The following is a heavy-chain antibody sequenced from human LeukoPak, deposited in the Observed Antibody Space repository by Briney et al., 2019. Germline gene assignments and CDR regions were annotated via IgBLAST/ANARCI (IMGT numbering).Heavy chain of an antibody. CDR1: GGSISSHY. J-gene: IGHJ6*03. D-gene: IGHD2-15*01. Sequence: SETQFLTCTVSGGSISSHYWTWIRQSPVKGLEWIGDISNSGSTSYNPSLKSRVTISIDTSKNQFSLKLSSVTAADTAVYYCGRDALVGYFSYYYMDVWGKGTTVTVSS. CDR2: ISNSGST. V-gene: IGHV4-59*11. CDR3: GRDALVGYFSYYYMDV.